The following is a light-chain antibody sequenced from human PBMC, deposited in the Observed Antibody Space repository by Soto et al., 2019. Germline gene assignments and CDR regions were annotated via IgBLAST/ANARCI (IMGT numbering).Light chain of an antibody. V-gene: IGKV3-11*01. CDR3: QQRSNWPLT. Sequence: EIVLTQSPGTLSLSPGERATLSCRASQSVSSNYLAWYQQKPGQAPRLLIYDASNRATGIPARFSGSGSGTDFTLTISSLEPEDFAVYYCQQRSNWPLTFGGGTMVDI. CDR1: QSVSSNY. CDR2: DAS. J-gene: IGKJ4*01.